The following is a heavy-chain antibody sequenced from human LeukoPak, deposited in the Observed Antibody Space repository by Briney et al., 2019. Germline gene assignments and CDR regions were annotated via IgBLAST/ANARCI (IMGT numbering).Heavy chain of an antibody. Sequence: ASVKVSCKVSGYTLTELSMHWVRQAPGKGLEWMGGFDPEDGETIYAQKFQGRVTMTEDTSTDTAYMELSSLRSDDTAVYYCAARPGGYASFDIWGQGTMVTVSS. CDR1: GYTLTELS. J-gene: IGHJ3*02. V-gene: IGHV1-24*01. CDR3: AARPGGYASFDI. D-gene: IGHD3-16*01. CDR2: FDPEDGET.